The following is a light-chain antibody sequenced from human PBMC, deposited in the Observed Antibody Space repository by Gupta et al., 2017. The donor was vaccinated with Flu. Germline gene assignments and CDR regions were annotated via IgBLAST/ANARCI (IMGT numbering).Light chain of an antibody. Sequence: DIQLTQSPSFLSATVGDRVTITCRASQGISTYLAWYQQKPGKAPNLLIYAASTMQNGVPSRFSGSGSGTEFTLTISSLQPEDCATYYCQQVMNFRITFGQGTRLEIK. CDR1: QGISTY. CDR2: AAS. CDR3: QQVMNFRIT. J-gene: IGKJ5*01. V-gene: IGKV1-9*01.